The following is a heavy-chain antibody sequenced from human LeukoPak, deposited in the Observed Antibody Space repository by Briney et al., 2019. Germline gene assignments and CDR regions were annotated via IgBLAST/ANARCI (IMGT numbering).Heavy chain of an antibody. V-gene: IGHV3-21*04. CDR1: GVTFSSYT. J-gene: IGHJ4*02. CDR2: ISSSSSYI. Sequence: GGSLRLSCAASGVTFSSYTMNWVRQAPGKGLEWVSSISSSSSYIFYADSVKGRFTISRDNAKNSLYLQMNSLRTEDTALYYCATAPYDSIGIFDYWGQGTLVTVSS. CDR3: ATAPYDSIGIFDY. D-gene: IGHD3-22*01.